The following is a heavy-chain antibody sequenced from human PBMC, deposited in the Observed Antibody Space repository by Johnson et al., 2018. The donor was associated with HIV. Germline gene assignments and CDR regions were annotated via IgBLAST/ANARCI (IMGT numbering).Heavy chain of an antibody. CDR1: GFSFDDYA. J-gene: IGHJ3*02. CDR2: IYSGGST. D-gene: IGHD5-18*01. V-gene: IGHV3-66*02. CDR3: AREDTAVVIKRAFDI. Sequence: VQVVESGGGLVQPGRSLRLSCAASGFSFDDYAMYWVRQAPGKGLEWVSVIYSGGSTYYADSVKGRFTISRDNSKNTLYLQMNSLRAEDTAVYYCAREDTAVVIKRAFDIWGQGTMVTVSS.